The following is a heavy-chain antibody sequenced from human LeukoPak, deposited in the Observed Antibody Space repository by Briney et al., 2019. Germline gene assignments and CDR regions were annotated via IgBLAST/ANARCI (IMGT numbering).Heavy chain of an antibody. Sequence: ASVRVSCKASGYTFTGYFIHWVRQAPGQGLEWMGWIHPDSGGTHYAQKFQAWVTMARDMSISTAYLELTRLRSDDTAVYYCARCDYGDYPRRDTHGMDVWGKGTTVTVSS. D-gene: IGHD4-17*01. CDR2: IHPDSGGT. CDR3: ARCDYGDYPRRDTHGMDV. V-gene: IGHV1-2*04. J-gene: IGHJ6*04. CDR1: GYTFTGYF.